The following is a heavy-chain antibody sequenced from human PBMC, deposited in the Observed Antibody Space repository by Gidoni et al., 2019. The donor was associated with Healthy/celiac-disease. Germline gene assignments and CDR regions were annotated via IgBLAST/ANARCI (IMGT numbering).Heavy chain of an antibody. CDR2: ISWNSGSI. CDR1: GFTFDDYA. D-gene: IGHD1-7*01. V-gene: IGHV3-9*01. Sequence: EVQLVESGGGWVQPGRSLRRSCASSGFTFDDYAMQWVRQSPGKGLGWFSGISWNSGSIVYADSVKCRFTISRDNAKTSLYLQMNSLRAEDTALYYCANPQTGTTSPFDYWGQGTLVTVSS. J-gene: IGHJ4*02. CDR3: ANPQTGTTSPFDY.